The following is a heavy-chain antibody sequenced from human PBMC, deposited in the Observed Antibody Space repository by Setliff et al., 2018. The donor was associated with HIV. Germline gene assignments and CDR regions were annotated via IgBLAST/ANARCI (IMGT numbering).Heavy chain of an antibody. V-gene: IGHV4-30-2*01. J-gene: IGHJ3*02. CDR1: GGSISSGGYS. CDR2: IYHSGST. CDR3: ARRGLTLVRGDAFAI. D-gene: IGHD3-10*01. Sequence: SETLSLTCAVSGGSISSGGYSWSWIRQPQGKGLEWIWYIYHSGSTYYNPSLKSRVTISIDRSKNQFSLNLSSVTAADTAVYYCARRGLTLVRGDAFAIWGQGTMVTVSS.